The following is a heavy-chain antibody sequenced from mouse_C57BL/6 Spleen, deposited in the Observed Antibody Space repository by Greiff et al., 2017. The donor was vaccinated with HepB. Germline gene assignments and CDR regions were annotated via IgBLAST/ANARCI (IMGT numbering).Heavy chain of an antibody. CDR1: GYSFTGYY. CDR2: INPSTGGT. D-gene: IGHD4-1*01. CDR3: ARRRWEWDYFDY. V-gene: IGHV1-42*01. Sequence: EVQLQQSGPELVKPGASVKISCKASGYSFTGYYMNWVKQSPEKSLEWIGEINPSTGGTTYNQKFKAKATLTVDKSSSTAYMQLKSLTSEDSAVYYCARRRWEWDYFDYWGQGTTLTVSS. J-gene: IGHJ2*01.